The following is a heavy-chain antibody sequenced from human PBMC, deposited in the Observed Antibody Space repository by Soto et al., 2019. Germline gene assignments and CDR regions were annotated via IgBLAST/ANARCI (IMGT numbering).Heavy chain of an antibody. CDR3: AKKRLDYGDDFDY. CDR2: ISYDGSNK. Sequence: QVQLMESGGGVVQPGRSLRLSCAASRFTLSSYGMHWVRQAPGKGLEWVAFISYDGSNKYYADSVKGRFTISRDNSKNTVSLQMNSLRAEDTAVYYCAKKRLDYGDDFDYWGQGTLVTVSS. J-gene: IGHJ4*02. CDR1: RFTLSSYG. V-gene: IGHV3-30*18. D-gene: IGHD4-17*01.